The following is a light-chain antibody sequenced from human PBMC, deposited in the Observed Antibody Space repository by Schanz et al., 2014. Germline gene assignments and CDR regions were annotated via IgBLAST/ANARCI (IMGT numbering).Light chain of an antibody. CDR2: DVS. CDR3: QSYDSSLSGFSYV. V-gene: IGLV2-14*01. CDR1: SSDVGGTNY. J-gene: IGLJ1*01. Sequence: QSALTQPPSASGSPGQSVTISCTGTSSDVGGTNYVSWYQQHPGKVPKLMIYDVSNRPSGVSNRFSGSKSGNTASLTISGLQAEDEADYYCQSYDSSLSGFSYVFGTGTKLTVL.